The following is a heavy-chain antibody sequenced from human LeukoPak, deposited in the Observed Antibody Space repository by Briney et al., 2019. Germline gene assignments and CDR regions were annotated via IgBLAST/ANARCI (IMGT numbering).Heavy chain of an antibody. J-gene: IGHJ4*02. V-gene: IGHV4-31*03. Sequence: PSETLSLTCTVSGVSISSGDYYWSWIRQHPGKGLEWIGYIYYSGSTYYKPSLKSRVTISVDTSKNQFSLKLSSVTAADTAVYYCARAYYGSGNFYFDYWGQGTLVTVSS. CDR3: ARAYYGSGNFYFDY. D-gene: IGHD3-10*01. CDR2: IYYSGST. CDR1: GVSISSGDYY.